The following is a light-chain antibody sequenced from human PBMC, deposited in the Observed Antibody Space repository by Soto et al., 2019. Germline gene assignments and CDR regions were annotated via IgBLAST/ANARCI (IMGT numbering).Light chain of an antibody. CDR1: SSDVGGYSH. CDR3: GSYTASNTLV. J-gene: IGLJ1*01. Sequence: QSVLTQPASVSGSPGQSITISCTGTSSDVGGYSHVSWYQHHPGKAPKLIIYDVTTRPSGISNRFSASKSGNTASLTISRLQAEDEADYYCGSYTASNTLVFGTGTKVTVL. V-gene: IGLV2-14*03. CDR2: DVT.